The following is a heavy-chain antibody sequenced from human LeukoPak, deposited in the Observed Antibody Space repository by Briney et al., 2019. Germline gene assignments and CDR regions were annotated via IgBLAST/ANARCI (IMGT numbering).Heavy chain of an antibody. D-gene: IGHD4-17*01. CDR3: ARDRGGDYEYYYFGMDV. CDR1: AYTFTGYY. V-gene: IGHV1-2*02. Sequence: GASEKVSCKASAYTFTGYYMHWVRQAPGQGLEWMGWINHDVVGPNYAQKLQGRVTMTTDPSTSTAYMELRSLRCDDTAVYYCARDRGGDYEYYYFGMDVWGQGTTVTVSS. J-gene: IGHJ6*02. CDR2: INHDVVGP.